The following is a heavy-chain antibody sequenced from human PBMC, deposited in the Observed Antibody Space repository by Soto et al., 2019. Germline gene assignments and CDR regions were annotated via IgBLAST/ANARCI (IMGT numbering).Heavy chain of an antibody. D-gene: IGHD3-16*02. CDR2: IIPILGIA. CDR3: ARDKDDYVWGSYRYTGFDY. V-gene: IGHV1-69*08. CDR1: GGTFSSYT. Sequence: QVQLVQSGAEVKKPGSSVKVSCKASGGTFSSYTISWVRQAPGQGLEWMGRIIPILGIANYAQKFQGRVTITADKSTSTAXXELSSLRSEDTAVYYCARDKDDYVWGSYRYTGFDYWGQGTLVTVSS. J-gene: IGHJ4*02.